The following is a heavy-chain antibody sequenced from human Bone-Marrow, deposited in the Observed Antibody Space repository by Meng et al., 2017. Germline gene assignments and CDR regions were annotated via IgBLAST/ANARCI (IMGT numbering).Heavy chain of an antibody. D-gene: IGHD5/OR15-5a*01. V-gene: IGHV1-8*03. CDR1: GYTFSNYD. CDR2: MNHNSGNT. CDR3: ARVRCPRSGEWGFDP. Sequence: ASVQVSCKASGYTFSNYDINWLRQATAQGLEWMGWMNHNSGNTGYAQKVQDRVTLTRNTSINTSDMELSSLRSEDTAVYYCARVRCPRSGEWGFDPWGQGTLVTVSS. J-gene: IGHJ5*02.